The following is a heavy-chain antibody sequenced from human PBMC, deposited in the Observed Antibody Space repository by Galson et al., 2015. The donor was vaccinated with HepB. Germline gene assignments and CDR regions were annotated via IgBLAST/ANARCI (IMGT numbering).Heavy chain of an antibody. D-gene: IGHD3-10*01. J-gene: IGHJ5*02. CDR3: AKGSRGSGSYLGWFDP. CDR1: GFTFSSYA. CDR2: ISGSGGST. Sequence: SLRLSCAASGFTFSSYAMSWVRQAPGKGLEWVSAISGSGGSTYYADSVKGRFTISRDNSKNTLYLQMNSLRAEDTAVYYCAKGSRGSGSYLGWFDPWGQGTLVTVSS. V-gene: IGHV3-23*01.